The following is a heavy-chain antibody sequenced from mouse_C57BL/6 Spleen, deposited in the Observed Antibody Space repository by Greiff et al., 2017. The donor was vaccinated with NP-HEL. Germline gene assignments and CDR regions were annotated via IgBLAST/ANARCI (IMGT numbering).Heavy chain of an antibody. V-gene: IGHV1-54*01. J-gene: IGHJ2*01. CDR1: GYAFTNYL. CDR2: INPGSGGT. Sequence: QVQLQQSGAELVRPGTSVQVSCKASGYAFTNYLIEWVKQRPGQGLEWIGVINPGSGGTNYNEKFKGKATLTADKSSSTAYMQLSSLTSEDSAVYFCARHYYGSSYLDYWGQGTTLTVSS. D-gene: IGHD1-1*01. CDR3: ARHYYGSSYLDY.